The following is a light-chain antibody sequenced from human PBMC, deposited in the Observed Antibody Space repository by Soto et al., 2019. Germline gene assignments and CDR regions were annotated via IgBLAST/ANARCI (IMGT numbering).Light chain of an antibody. Sequence: EIVLTQSPGTLSLSLGERATLSCRASQSISINYLAWYQQKPGQAPRLLIYGASSRASGIPDRFSGSGSGTDFTLTISSLEPEDFAVYYCQQRGTFGGGTKVEIK. CDR1: QSISINY. CDR2: GAS. CDR3: QQRGT. V-gene: IGKV3-20*01. J-gene: IGKJ4*01.